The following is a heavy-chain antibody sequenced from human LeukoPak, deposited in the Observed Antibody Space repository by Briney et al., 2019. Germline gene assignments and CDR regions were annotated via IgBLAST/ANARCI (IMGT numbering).Heavy chain of an antibody. CDR2: IYYSGST. CDR3: ARASYLEWLTIDY. J-gene: IGHJ4*02. CDR1: GGSISSGGYY. V-gene: IGHV4-31*03. D-gene: IGHD3-3*01. Sequence: NPSEILSLTCTVSGGSISSGGYYWSWIRQHPGKGLEWIGYIYYSGSTYYNPSLKSRVTISVDTSKNQFSLKLSSVTAADTAVYYCARASYLEWLTIDYWGQGTLVTVSS.